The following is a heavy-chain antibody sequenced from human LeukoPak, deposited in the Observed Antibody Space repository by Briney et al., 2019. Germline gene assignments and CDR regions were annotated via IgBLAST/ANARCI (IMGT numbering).Heavy chain of an antibody. Sequence: GASVKVSCKASGYTFTGYYMHWVRQAPGQGLEWMGWINPNSGGTNYAQKFQGRVTMTRDTSISTAYMELSRLRSDDTAVYYCARDYDFWMRYALDIWGQGTMVTVSS. V-gene: IGHV1-2*02. J-gene: IGHJ3*02. CDR3: ARDYDFWMRYALDI. CDR2: INPNSGGT. D-gene: IGHD3-3*01. CDR1: GYTFTGYY.